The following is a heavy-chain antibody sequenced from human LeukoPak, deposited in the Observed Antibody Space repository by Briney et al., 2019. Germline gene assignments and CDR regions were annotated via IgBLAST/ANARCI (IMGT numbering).Heavy chain of an antibody. V-gene: IGHV4-4*07. CDR1: GGSISTYY. CDR3: AAPDSSGYYYLY. D-gene: IGHD3-22*01. J-gene: IGHJ4*02. CDR2: IYTSGST. Sequence: SETLSLTCTVSGGSISTYYWSWIRQPAGKGLEWIGRIYTSGSTNYNPSLKSRVTMSVDTSKNQFSLKLSSVTAADTAVYYCAAPDSSGYYYLYWGQGTLVTVSS.